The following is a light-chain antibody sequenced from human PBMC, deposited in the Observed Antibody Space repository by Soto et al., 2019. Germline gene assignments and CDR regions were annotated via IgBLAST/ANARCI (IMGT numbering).Light chain of an antibody. Sequence: QLVLTQPPSVSGAPGQRVIISCTGSSSNIGAGYDVHWYQQLPGTAPKLIIFGNSNRPSGVPDRIYGSRSGTSASLAITGLQAEDEADYYCQSYDSSLTGRYVFGTGTKVTVL. J-gene: IGLJ1*01. CDR2: GNS. CDR3: QSYDSSLTGRYV. CDR1: SSNIGAGYD. V-gene: IGLV1-40*01.